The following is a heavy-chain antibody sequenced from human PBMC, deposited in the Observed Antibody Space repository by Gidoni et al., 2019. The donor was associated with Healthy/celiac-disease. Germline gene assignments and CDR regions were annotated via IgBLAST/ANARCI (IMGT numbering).Heavy chain of an antibody. CDR3: ARDYYGSGRLDY. CDR1: GGSISSGGYY. Sequence: QVQLQESAPGLVKPSQTLSLTCTFPGGSISSGGYYCSWIRQHPGKGLEWIGYIYYSGSTYYNPSRKSRVTISVDTSKNQFSLKLSSVTAADTAVYYCARDYYGSGRLDYWGQGTLVTVSS. V-gene: IGHV4-31*03. CDR2: IYYSGST. D-gene: IGHD3-10*01. J-gene: IGHJ4*02.